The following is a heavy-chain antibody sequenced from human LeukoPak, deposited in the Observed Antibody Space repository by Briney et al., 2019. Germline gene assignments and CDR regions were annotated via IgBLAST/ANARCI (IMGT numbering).Heavy chain of an antibody. Sequence: PGRSLRLSCAASGFTFASYTMTWVRQAPGKGLEWVSTIGGSASGTFYADSVKGRFSISRDNSKNTLYLQMNSLRAEDTAVYYCAKGGDGSYYSRADCWGQGTLVTVSS. CDR3: AKGGDGSYYSRADC. CDR1: GFTFASYT. V-gene: IGHV3-23*01. CDR2: IGGSASGT. J-gene: IGHJ4*02. D-gene: IGHD2-15*01.